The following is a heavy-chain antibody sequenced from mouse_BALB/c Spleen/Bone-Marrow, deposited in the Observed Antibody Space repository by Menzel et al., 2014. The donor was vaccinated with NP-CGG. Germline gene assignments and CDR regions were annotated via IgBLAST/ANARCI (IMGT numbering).Heavy chain of an antibody. CDR1: GYTFTSYW. J-gene: IGHJ1*01. CDR2: IAPGSGST. Sequence: DLVKPGASVKLSCKASGYTFTSYWINWIKQRPGQGLEWIGRIAPGSGSTYYNEMFKGKATLTVDTSSSTAYIQLSSLSSEDSAVYFCARLRDGYFDVWGAGTTVTVSS. CDR3: ARLRDGYFDV. V-gene: IGHV1S41*01.